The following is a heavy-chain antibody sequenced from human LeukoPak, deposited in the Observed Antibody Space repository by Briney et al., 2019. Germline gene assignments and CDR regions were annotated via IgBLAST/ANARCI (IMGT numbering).Heavy chain of an antibody. CDR2: INSSGGST. Sequence: ASVKVSCKASGYTFTSYYMHWVRQAPGQGLEWMGIINSSGGSTSYAQKFQGRVTMTRDTSTSTVYMELSSLRSEDTAVYYCARDGSEGYSSGWYGGPYYYYGMDVWGQGTTVTVSS. CDR1: GYTFTSYY. V-gene: IGHV1-46*01. J-gene: IGHJ6*02. D-gene: IGHD6-19*01. CDR3: ARDGSEGYSSGWYGGPYYYYGMDV.